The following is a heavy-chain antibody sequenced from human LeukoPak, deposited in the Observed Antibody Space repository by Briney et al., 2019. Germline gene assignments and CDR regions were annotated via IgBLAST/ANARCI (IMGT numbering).Heavy chain of an antibody. CDR2: INPKSGGT. CDR1: GYTFTGYY. Sequence: GAXVXXSCKASGYTFTGYYMHWVRQAPGQGLEWMGRINPKSGGTNYAQKFQGRVTMTRERAISTAYMELSRLTSDDTAVYYCPTRHVSNPEYFDSWGPGTLLTVSS. V-gene: IGHV1-2*06. J-gene: IGHJ4*02. D-gene: IGHD2/OR15-2a*01. CDR3: PTRHVSNPEYFDS.